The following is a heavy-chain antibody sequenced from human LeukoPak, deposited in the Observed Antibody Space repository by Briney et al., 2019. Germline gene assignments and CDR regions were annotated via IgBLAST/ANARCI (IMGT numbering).Heavy chain of an antibody. Sequence: GGSLRLSCAASGFTFSSYSMNWVRQAPGKGLEYVSAISSNGGSTYYANSVKGRFTISRDNSKNTLYLQMGSLRAEDMAVYYCATGPTTATEVVDYWGQGTLVTVSS. J-gene: IGHJ4*02. CDR2: ISSNGGST. D-gene: IGHD4-17*01. CDR3: ATGPTTATEVVDY. V-gene: IGHV3-64*01. CDR1: GFTFSSYS.